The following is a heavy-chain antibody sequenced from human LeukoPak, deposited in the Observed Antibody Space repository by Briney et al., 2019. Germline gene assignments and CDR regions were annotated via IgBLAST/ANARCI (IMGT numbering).Heavy chain of an antibody. V-gene: IGHV4-34*01. D-gene: IGHD2-15*01. CDR2: SNDSGGT. CDR3: ARHYCSGGSCYWHFDL. J-gene: IGHJ2*01. CDR1: GGSFSGYY. Sequence: PSETLSLTCVVYGGSFSGYYWSWIRQPPGKGLEWIGESNDSGGTKYNPSLKSRVTISIDTSKNQFSLKLSSVTAADTAVYYCARHYCSGGSCYWHFDLWGRGTLVTVSS.